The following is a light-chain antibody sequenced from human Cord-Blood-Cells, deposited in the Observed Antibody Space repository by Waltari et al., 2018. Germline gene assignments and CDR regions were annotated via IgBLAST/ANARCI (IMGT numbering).Light chain of an antibody. J-gene: IGLJ3*02. V-gene: IGLV2-23*01. CDR1: SSVVGGYHL. CDR3: CSYAGPSTWV. CDR2: QGI. Sequence: QSALTQPASVSGSPGPSITISCTGTSSVVGGYHLFSCYQQHPGTAPQLMIYQGIKRPQGVSNLSSGYQSGLTASLTTPRLQAEHEADYYCCSYAGPSTWVFGPGTKLTVL.